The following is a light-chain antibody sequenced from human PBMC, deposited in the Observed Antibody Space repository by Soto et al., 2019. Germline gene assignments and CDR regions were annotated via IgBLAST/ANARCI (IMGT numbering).Light chain of an antibody. J-gene: IGKJ2*01. CDR2: AAS. CDR3: QQPNSLPHT. CDR1: EGISSW. Sequence: DIQMTQSPSSVSASVGDRVTITCRASEGISSWLAWYQQKPGKAPKLLIYAASSLQSGVPSRFRGSGSGKDCTLPISSLPPEDLATYYCQQPNSLPHTFGQGTKREIK. V-gene: IGKV1-12*01.